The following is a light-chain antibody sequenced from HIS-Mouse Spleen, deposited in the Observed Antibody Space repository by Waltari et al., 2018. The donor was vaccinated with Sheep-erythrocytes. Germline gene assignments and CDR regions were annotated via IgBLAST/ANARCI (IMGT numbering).Light chain of an antibody. J-gene: IGLJ1*01. Sequence: QSALTQPRSVSGSPGQSVTLPCPGTSSDVGGSNYVSWYQQHPGKAPKLMIYDVSKRPSGVPDRFSGSKSGNTASLTISGLQAEDEADYYCCSYAGSYNHVFATGTKVTVL. CDR1: SSDVGGSNY. V-gene: IGLV2-11*01. CDR2: DVS. CDR3: CSYAGSYNHV.